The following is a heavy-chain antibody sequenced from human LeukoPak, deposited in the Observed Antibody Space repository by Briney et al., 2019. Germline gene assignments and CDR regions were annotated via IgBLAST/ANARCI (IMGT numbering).Heavy chain of an antibody. CDR1: GFTVSRNY. D-gene: IGHD2-2*02. Sequence: PGGSLRLSCAASGFTVSRNYMSWVRQAPGKGLEWVSVIYSGGNTYYADSVKGRFTISRDNSKNTLYLQMNSLRAEDTAVYYCARDQGYTFGYGMDVWGKGTTVTVSS. CDR2: IYSGGNT. V-gene: IGHV3-53*01. CDR3: ARDQGYTFGYGMDV. J-gene: IGHJ6*04.